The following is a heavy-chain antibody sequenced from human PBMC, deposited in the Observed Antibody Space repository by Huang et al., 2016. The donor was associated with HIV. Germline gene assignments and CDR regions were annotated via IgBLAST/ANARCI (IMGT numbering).Heavy chain of an antibody. J-gene: IGHJ4*02. CDR1: GFTFSNYG. CDR2: ISYDGSYQ. V-gene: IGHV3-30*18. Sequence: QVQLVESGGGVVQPGRSLRLSCAASGFTFSNYGVHWVRPAPGKGQEWVAAISYDGSYQYYSDSVKGRFTISRDDSQNKLYLQMSSLRAEDTAVYFCAKDREDSAYQLDYWGQGTRVTVSS. D-gene: IGHD5-12*01. CDR3: AKDREDSAYQLDY.